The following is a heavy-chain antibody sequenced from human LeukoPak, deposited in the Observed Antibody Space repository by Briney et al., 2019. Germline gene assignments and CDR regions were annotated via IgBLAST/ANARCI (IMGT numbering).Heavy chain of an antibody. CDR1: GFAFSSYS. Sequence: GGSLRLSCAASGFAFSSYSMNWVRQAPGKGLEWLSYITSSSSSIFYADSVKGRFTISRDNAENSLYLQMNCLRDDDTAVYYCARDRPNTGYDFDYWGQGALVTVSS. J-gene: IGHJ4*02. CDR2: ITSSSSSI. V-gene: IGHV3-48*02. CDR3: ARDRPNTGYDFDY. D-gene: IGHD5-12*01.